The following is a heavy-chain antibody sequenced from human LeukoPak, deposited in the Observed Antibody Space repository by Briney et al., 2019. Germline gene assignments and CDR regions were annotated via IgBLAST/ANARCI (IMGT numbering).Heavy chain of an antibody. CDR3: ARGGGPGNYPFDF. D-gene: IGHD1-7*01. V-gene: IGHV1-46*01. Sequence: ASVKVSCKAPGYTFTTYYMHWVRRAPGQGLEWVGIINPRGGSTTSAQKFQGRVTMTRDTSTSTVYMELSSLKSDDTAVYYCARGGGPGNYPFDFWGQGTLVTVSS. CDR2: INPRGGST. CDR1: GYTFTTYY. J-gene: IGHJ4*02.